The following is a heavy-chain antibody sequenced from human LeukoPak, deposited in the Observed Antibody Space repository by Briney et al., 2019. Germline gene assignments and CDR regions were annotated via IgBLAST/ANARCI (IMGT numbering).Heavy chain of an antibody. J-gene: IGHJ4*02. CDR2: INPNSGGT. V-gene: IGHV1-2*02. Sequence: ASVKVSCKASGYTFTGYYMHWVRQAPGQGLGWMGWINPNSGGTNYAQKFQGRVTMTRDTSTSTAYMELSRLRSDDTAVYYCARWLAVGASDYWGQGTLVTVSS. CDR1: GYTFTGYY. CDR3: ARWLAVGASDY. D-gene: IGHD6-19*01.